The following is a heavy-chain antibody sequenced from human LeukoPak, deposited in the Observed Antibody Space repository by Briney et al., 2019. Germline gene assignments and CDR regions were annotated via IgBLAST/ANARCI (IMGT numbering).Heavy chain of an antibody. Sequence: GGSLRLSCAASGFTFSSYAMSWVRQAPGKGLEWVSAISGSGGSTYYADSVKGRFTISRDNSKNTLYLQMNSLRAEDTAVYYCAKGEVLYQLLSDWFDPWGQGTLVTVSS. CDR3: AKGEVLYQLLSDWFDP. D-gene: IGHD2-2*01. CDR2: ISGSGGST. J-gene: IGHJ5*02. V-gene: IGHV3-23*01. CDR1: GFTFSSYA.